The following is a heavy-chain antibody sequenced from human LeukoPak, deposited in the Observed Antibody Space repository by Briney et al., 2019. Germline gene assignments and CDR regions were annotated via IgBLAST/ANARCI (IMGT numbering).Heavy chain of an antibody. Sequence: SVKVSCKASGGTFSSYAISWVRQAPGQGLEWMGRIIPILGIANYAQKFQGRVTITADKSTSTAYMELSSLRSEDTAVYHCAREWLHCMDVWGQGTTVTVSS. D-gene: IGHD5-12*01. V-gene: IGHV1-69*04. J-gene: IGHJ6*02. CDR2: IIPILGIA. CDR3: AREWLHCMDV. CDR1: GGTFSSYA.